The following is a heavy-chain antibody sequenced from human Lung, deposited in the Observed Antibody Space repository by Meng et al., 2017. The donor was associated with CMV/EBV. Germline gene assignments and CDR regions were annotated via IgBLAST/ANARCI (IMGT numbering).Heavy chain of an antibody. CDR1: GFTFDDYG. CDR2: IIWNGASA. J-gene: IGHJ4*02. CDR3: ARDRGSSEYYLDC. D-gene: IGHD1-26*01. V-gene: IGHV3-20*04. Sequence: GESLKISCPASGFTFDDYGMSWVRQVPGKGLEWVSGIIWNGASASYADSVKGRFTISRDNAKNSLYLQMNSLRAEDTALYYCARDRGSSEYYLDCWGQGTLVTVSS.